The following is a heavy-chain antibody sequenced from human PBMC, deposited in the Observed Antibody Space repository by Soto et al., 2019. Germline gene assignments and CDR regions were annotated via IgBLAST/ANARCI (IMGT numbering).Heavy chain of an antibody. V-gene: IGHV3-23*01. D-gene: IGHD6-19*01. J-gene: IGHJ3*02. CDR1: GFTFGDFG. CDR2: ISGSGGTT. Sequence: PGGSLRLSCTASGFTFGDFGVTWFRQAPGKGLEWVSAISGSGGTTYYADSVKGRFTFSRDNSKNTLYLQMNSLRAEDTAVYYCAKTANGWFSAFDIWGQGTMVTVSS. CDR3: AKTANGWFSAFDI.